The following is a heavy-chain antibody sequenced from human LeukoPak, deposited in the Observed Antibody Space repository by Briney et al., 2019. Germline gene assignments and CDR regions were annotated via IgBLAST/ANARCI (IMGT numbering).Heavy chain of an antibody. CDR2: FDPEDGET. CDR1: GYTFTDYY. CDR3: ATLTGYYSNDY. V-gene: IGHV1-24*01. Sequence: GASVKVSCKASGYTFTDYYMHWVRQAPGKGLEWMGGFDPEDGETIYAQKFQGRVTMTEDTSTDTAYMELSSLRSEDTAVYYCATLTGYYSNDYWGQGTLVTVSS. J-gene: IGHJ4*02. D-gene: IGHD3-9*01.